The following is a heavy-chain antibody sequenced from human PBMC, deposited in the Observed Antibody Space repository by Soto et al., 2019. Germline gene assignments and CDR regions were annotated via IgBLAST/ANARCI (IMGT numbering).Heavy chain of an antibody. CDR1: GYTFNTYG. CDR2: INAYNGNR. CDR3: ARDRDRVADI. J-gene: IGHJ3*02. D-gene: IGHD2-15*01. V-gene: IGHV1-18*01. Sequence: QVHLVQSGPEVKKPGASVKVSCKASGYTFNTYGITWVRQAPGQGLEWMAWINAYNGNRIYAQNFEGRVTVTTDTSTSAAYMELMSLTSYNTAVYFLARDRDRVADIWGRGTMVTVSS.